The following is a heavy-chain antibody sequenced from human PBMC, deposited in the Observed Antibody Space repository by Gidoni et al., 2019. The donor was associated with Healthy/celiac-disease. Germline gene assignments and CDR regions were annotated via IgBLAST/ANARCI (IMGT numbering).Heavy chain of an antibody. D-gene: IGHD3-22*01. V-gene: IGHV1-18*01. CDR2: ISAYNGNT. CDR1: ASTFTSYG. CDR3: AGRYYDSSGHPRFDP. J-gene: IGHJ5*02. Sequence: QVQLVQSGAEMKKPGASVKVSCKASASTFTSYGISWLRQALGQGLEWMGWISAYNGNTNYAQKLQGRVTMTTDTSTSTAYMELRSLRSDDTAVYYCAGRYYDSSGHPRFDPWGQGTLVTVSS.